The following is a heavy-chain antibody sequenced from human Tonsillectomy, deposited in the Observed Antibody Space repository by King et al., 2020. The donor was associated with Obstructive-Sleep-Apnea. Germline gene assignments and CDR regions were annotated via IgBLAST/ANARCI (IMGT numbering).Heavy chain of an antibody. J-gene: IGHJ1*01. D-gene: IGHD6-13*01. CDR2: IYYSGST. V-gene: IGHV4-31*03. CDR3: ARLPSRFNLGIAAQQL. Sequence: VQLQESGPGLVKPSQTLSLTCTVSGGSISSGGYYWTWIRQHPGKGLEWIGYIYYSGSTYYNPSLQSRGTISVDTSEKQFSLKLRSVTAADTAVYYCARLPSRFNLGIAAQQLWGQGTLVTVSS. CDR1: GGSISSGGYY.